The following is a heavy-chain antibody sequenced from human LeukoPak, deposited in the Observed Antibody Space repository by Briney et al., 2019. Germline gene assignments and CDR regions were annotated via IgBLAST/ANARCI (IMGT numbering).Heavy chain of an antibody. CDR2: ISGGGGST. D-gene: IGHD1-26*01. Sequence: PGGSLRLSCAASGFTFTSYSMNWVRQAPGKGLEWVSTISGGGGSTYYADSVKGRFTISRDNSQNTLYIKVNSLRAEDTAVYYCAKGGKWDVTPFDYWGQGTLVTVSS. CDR3: AKGGKWDVTPFDY. CDR1: GFTFTSYS. V-gene: IGHV3-23*01. J-gene: IGHJ4*02.